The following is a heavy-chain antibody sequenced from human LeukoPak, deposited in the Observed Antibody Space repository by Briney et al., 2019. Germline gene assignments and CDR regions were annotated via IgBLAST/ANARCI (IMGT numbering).Heavy chain of an antibody. CDR3: ARDLMGHSVYDRGDY. Sequence: PGGSLRLSCVASGFTFSSYAMNWVRQAPGKGLEWVSTITANGGRTYYADSVKGRFTISRDNSKNSLFLQMDSLRVEDTATYYCARDLMGHSVYDRGDYWGRGTLVTVSS. V-gene: IGHV3-23*01. D-gene: IGHD5/OR15-5a*01. CDR1: GFTFSSYA. CDR2: ITANGGRT. J-gene: IGHJ4*02.